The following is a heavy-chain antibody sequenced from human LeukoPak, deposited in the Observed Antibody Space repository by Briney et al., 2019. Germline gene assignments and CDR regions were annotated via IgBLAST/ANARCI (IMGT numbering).Heavy chain of an antibody. Sequence: PGGSLRLSCAASGSTFSSYGMHWVRQAPGKGLEWVAVIWYDGSNKYYADSVKGRFTISRDNSKNTLYLQMNSLRAEDTAVYYCARRGYGDYSSWYFDLWGRGTLVTVSS. D-gene: IGHD4-17*01. CDR2: IWYDGSNK. CDR3: ARRGYGDYSSWYFDL. J-gene: IGHJ2*01. V-gene: IGHV3-33*01. CDR1: GSTFSSYG.